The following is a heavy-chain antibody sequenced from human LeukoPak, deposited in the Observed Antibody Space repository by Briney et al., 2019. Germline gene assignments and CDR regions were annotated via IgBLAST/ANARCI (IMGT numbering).Heavy chain of an antibody. CDR3: AKDEVTSGGGLAS. CDR1: GFSVSDTH. CDR2: MYTGGTT. J-gene: IGHJ4*02. V-gene: IGHV3-53*01. Sequence: GGSLRLSCAASGFSVSDTHMSWVRQAPGKGLEWVSAMYTGGTTYYADSVTGRFTISIDKSKNTLYLQMNSLRVEDTAVYYCAKDEVTSGGGLASWGQGTLVTVSS. D-gene: IGHD3-10*01.